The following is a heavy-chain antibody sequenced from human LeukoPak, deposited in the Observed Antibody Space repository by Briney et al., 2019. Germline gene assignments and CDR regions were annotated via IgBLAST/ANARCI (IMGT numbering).Heavy chain of an antibody. V-gene: IGHV3-23*01. CDR2: ISGSGGST. CDR1: GFTFSSYA. CDR3: ARLPYCSGGSCYSRDN. Sequence: QPGGSLRLSCAASGFTFSSYAMSWVRQAPGKGLEWVSAISGSGGSTYYADSVKGRFTISRDNAKNSLYLQMNSLRAEDTAVYYCARLPYCSGGSCYSRDNWGQGTLVTVSS. D-gene: IGHD2-15*01. J-gene: IGHJ4*02.